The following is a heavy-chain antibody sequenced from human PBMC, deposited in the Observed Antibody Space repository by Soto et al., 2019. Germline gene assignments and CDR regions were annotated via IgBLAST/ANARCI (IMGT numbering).Heavy chain of an antibody. D-gene: IGHD3-3*01. V-gene: IGHV4-61*01. CDR3: ASLPFYDFWSGSVAMDV. Sequence: QVQLQESGPGLVKPSETLSLTCTFSGGYVSSGRDQWSLILQSPGKGLEWIGFFYYTGTTNYNPSLKSRVTISVDTSKNQFSLELTSVTAADTALYFCASLPFYDFWSGSVAMDVWGQGTSVTVSS. CDR2: FYYTGTT. CDR1: GGYVSSGRDQ. J-gene: IGHJ6*02.